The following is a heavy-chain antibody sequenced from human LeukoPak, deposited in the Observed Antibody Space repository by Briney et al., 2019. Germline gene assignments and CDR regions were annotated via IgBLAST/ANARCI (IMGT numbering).Heavy chain of an antibody. V-gene: IGHV3-74*01. CDR2: IDSDGSSL. J-gene: IGHJ4*02. CDR1: GFTFSTYW. CDR3: ARGAGSFDY. Sequence: GGSLRLSCAASGFTFSTYWMHWVRQAPGKGLVWVSRIDSDGSSLSYADSVKGRFTMSRDNAKNTLYLQMNSLRAEDTAVYYCARGAGSFDYWGQGTLVTVSS.